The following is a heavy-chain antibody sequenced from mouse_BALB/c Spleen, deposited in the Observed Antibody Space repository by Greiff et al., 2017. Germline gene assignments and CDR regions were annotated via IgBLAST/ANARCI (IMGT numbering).Heavy chain of an antibody. D-gene: IGHD2-10*01. CDR3: ASAYYGNYDYFDY. Sequence: VQVVESGPGLVAPSQSLSITCTVSGFSLTSYGVHWVRQPPGKGLEWLGVIWAGGSTNYNSALMSRLSISKDNSKSQVFLKMNSLQTDDTAMYYCASAYYGNYDYFDYWGQGTTLTVSS. CDR2: IWAGGST. V-gene: IGHV2-9*02. CDR1: GFSLTSYG. J-gene: IGHJ2*01.